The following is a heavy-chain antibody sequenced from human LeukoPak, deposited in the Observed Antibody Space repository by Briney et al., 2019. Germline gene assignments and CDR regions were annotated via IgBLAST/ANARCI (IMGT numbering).Heavy chain of an antibody. CDR1: GFTFDDYT. D-gene: IGHD3-22*01. CDR2: ISWDGGTT. V-gene: IGHV3-43D*03. J-gene: IGHJ4*02. Sequence: GGSLRLSCVASGFTFDDYTMHWVRQAPGKGLEWVSLISWDGGTTYYADSVKGRFTISRDNSKNSLYLQMNSLRAEDTALYYCTKGPYYYESSGYFHFDYWGQGTLVTVSS. CDR3: TKGPYYYESSGYFHFDY.